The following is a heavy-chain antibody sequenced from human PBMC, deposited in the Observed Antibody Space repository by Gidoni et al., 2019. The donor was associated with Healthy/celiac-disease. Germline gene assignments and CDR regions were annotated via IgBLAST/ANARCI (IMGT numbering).Heavy chain of an antibody. D-gene: IGHD6-6*01. J-gene: IGHJ6*03. CDR3: ARLNGIAARHHYYYMDV. V-gene: IGHV5-51*01. CDR2: IYPGDSDT. CDR1: GYSFTSYW. Sequence: EVQLVQSGAEVKKPGESLKISCQGSGYSFTSYWIGWVRQMPGKGLEWMGIIYPGDSDTRYSPSFQGQVTISADKSISTAYLQWSSLKASDTAMYYCARLNGIAARHHYYYMDVWGKGTTVTVSS.